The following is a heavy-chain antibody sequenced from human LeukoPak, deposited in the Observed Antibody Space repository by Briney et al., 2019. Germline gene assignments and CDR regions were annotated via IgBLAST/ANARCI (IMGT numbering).Heavy chain of an antibody. V-gene: IGHV1-2*02. J-gene: IGHJ6*03. CDR2: VNPNSGGT. Sequence: ASVKVSCKASGYTFTDYYVHWVRQAPGQGLEWMGWVNPNSGGTNSAQKFQGRVTMTRDTSIITAYMELSRLRSDDTAVYFCARGVTGIYYYYYMDVWGKGTTVTVSS. CDR3: ARGVTGIYYYYYMDV. D-gene: IGHD3-10*01. CDR1: GYTFTDYY.